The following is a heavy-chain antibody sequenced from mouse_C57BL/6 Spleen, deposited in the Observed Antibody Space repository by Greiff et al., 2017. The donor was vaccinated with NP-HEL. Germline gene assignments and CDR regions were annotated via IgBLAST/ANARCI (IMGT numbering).Heavy chain of an antibody. CDR2: IDPSDSYT. Sequence: QVQLKQPGAELVMPGASVKLSCKASGYTFTSYWMHWVKQRPGQGLEWIGEIDPSDSYTNYNQKFKGKSTLTVDKSSSTAYMQLSSLTSEDSAVYYCARLGGSSPWYFDVWGTGTTVTVSS. D-gene: IGHD1-1*01. J-gene: IGHJ1*03. CDR1: GYTFTSYW. CDR3: ARLGGSSPWYFDV. V-gene: IGHV1-69*01.